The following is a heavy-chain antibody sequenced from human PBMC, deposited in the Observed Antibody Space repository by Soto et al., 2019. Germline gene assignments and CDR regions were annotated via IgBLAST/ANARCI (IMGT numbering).Heavy chain of an antibody. Sequence: EVQLVESGGGLVQPGGSLGLSWAASGFTFSSYSMNWVRQAPGKGLEWVSYISSSSSTIYYADSVKGRFTISRDNAKNSLYLQMNSLRAEDTAVYYCASQSSEWLLFASWGQGTLVTVSS. D-gene: IGHD5-12*01. J-gene: IGHJ4*02. CDR3: ASQSSEWLLFAS. V-gene: IGHV3-48*01. CDR2: ISSSSSTI. CDR1: GFTFSSYS.